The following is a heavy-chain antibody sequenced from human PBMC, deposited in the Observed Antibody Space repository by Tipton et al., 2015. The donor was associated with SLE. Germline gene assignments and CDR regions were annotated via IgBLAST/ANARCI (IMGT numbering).Heavy chain of an antibody. D-gene: IGHD5-12*01. CDR3: ARDGYSSPVDV. CDR2: ISSSSSYI. Sequence: PLRLSCAASGFTFSSYSMNWVREAPGKGLEWVSSISSSSSYIYYADSVKGRFTISRDNAKNSLYLQMNSLRAEDTAVYYCARDGYSSPVDVWGKGTTVTVSS. J-gene: IGHJ6*04. CDR1: GFTFSSYS. V-gene: IGHV3-21*01.